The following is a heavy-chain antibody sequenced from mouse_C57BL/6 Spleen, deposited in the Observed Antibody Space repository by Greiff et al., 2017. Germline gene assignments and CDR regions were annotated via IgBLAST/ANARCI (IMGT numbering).Heavy chain of an antibody. CDR3: ERVGANDSNGED. J-gene: IGHJ2*01. D-gene: IGHD2-5*01. Sequence: QVQLQQSGPELVKPGASVKISCKASGYAFSSSWMNWVKQRPGKGLEWIGRIYPGDGDPYYTGLFQGKATLSADKSSSTAYRQHSRLTSEDTAVENCERVGANDSNGEDWGKGTTRKVSS. V-gene: IGHV1-82*01. CDR1: GYAFSSSW. CDR2: IYPGDGDP.